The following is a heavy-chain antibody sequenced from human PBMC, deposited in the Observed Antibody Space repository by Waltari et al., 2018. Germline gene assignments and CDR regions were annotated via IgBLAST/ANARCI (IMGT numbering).Heavy chain of an antibody. CDR3: ARPLYSYYYYMDV. V-gene: IGHV4-38-2*01. J-gene: IGHJ6*03. CDR2: IYHSGST. D-gene: IGHD2-8*01. CDR1: GYSISSGYY. Sequence: QVQLQESGPGLVKPSETLSLTCAVSGYSISSGYYWGWIRQPPGKGLDWIGSIYHSGSTYYNPSLKSRVTISVDTSKNQFSLKLSSVTAADTAVYYCARPLYSYYYYMDVWGKGTTVTVSS.